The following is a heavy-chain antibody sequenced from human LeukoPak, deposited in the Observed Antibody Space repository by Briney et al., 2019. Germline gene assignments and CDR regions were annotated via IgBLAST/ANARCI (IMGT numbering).Heavy chain of an antibody. CDR3: ATEPPGTGAFDI. CDR2: FDPEDGET. D-gene: IGHD3-10*01. Sequence: GASVKVSCKVSGYTLTELSMHWVRQAPGKGLEWMGVFDPEDGETIYAQKFQSRVTMTEDTSTDTAYMELSSLRSEDTAVYYCATEPPGTGAFDIWGQGTMVTVSS. J-gene: IGHJ3*02. V-gene: IGHV1-24*01. CDR1: GYTLTELS.